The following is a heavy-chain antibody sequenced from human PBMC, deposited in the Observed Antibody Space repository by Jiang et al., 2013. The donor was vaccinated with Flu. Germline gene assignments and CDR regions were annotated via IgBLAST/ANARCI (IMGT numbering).Heavy chain of an antibody. D-gene: IGHD3-9*01. CDR1: GFRFDDHA. J-gene: IGHJ3*02. Sequence: GLVQPGRSLRLSCAASGFRFDDHAIHWVRQAPGMGLEWVSGLSGNSDNIGYADSVKGRFTISRDNAKNSLYLQMNNLRVEDTAFYYCVTSMGEDILTGYRGLDNWGQGTMV. CDR3: VTSMGEDILTGYRGLDN. V-gene: IGHV3-9*01. CDR2: LSGNSDNI.